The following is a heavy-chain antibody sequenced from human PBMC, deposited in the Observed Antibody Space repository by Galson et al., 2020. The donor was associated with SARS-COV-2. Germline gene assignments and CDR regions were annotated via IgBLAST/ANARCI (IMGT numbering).Heavy chain of an antibody. CDR3: ARQPGSWELPEFYY. CDR2: IYPGDSDS. Sequence: HGESLKISCKGSGYTFARYWIAWVRQRPGKGLEWMGVIYPGDSDSRYSPSFQGEATISVDKSISTAYLQWQSLKSSDTSIYYCARQPGSWELPEFYYWGQRSLVAVSS. CDR1: GYTFARYW. V-gene: IGHV5-51*01. D-gene: IGHD1-26*01. J-gene: IGHJ4*02.